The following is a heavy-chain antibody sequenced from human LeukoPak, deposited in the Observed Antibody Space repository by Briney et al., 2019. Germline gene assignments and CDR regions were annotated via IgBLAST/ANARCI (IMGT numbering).Heavy chain of an antibody. CDR1: GFTFSSYS. J-gene: IGHJ4*02. Sequence: PGGSLRLSCAASGFTFSSYSMNWVRQAPGKGLEWVSSISSSSSYIYYADSVKGRFTISRDNAKNSLYLQMNSLRAEDTAVYYCARGGYCSSTSCRYFDYWGQGTLVTVSS. CDR2: ISSSSSYI. D-gene: IGHD2-2*01. V-gene: IGHV3-21*01. CDR3: ARGGYCSSTSCRYFDY.